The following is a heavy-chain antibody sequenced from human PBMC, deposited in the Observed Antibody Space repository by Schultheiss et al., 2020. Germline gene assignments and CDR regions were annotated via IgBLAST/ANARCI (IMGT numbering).Heavy chain of an antibody. D-gene: IGHD3-10*01. Sequence: SETLSLTCTVSGGSISSYYWSWIRQPPGKGLEWIGSIDYSGGTYYNPSLKSRVTISVDTSKNQFSLKLSSVTAADTAVYYCARAREGFGELDPWGQGTLVTVSS. J-gene: IGHJ5*02. CDR1: GGSISSYY. V-gene: IGHV4-59*01. CDR3: ARAREGFGELDP. CDR2: IDYSGGT.